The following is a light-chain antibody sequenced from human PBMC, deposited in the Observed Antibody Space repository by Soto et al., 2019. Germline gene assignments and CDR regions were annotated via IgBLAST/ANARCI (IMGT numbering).Light chain of an antibody. CDR2: FVS. J-gene: IGKJ3*01. CDR1: QSILYSNGYND. V-gene: IGKV2-28*01. Sequence: DIVMTQSPLSLHVTPGEPASICCRSSQSILYSNGYNDLDWEVQNTGQSPQLPIYFVSNRASGVPDRFSGSGSGTDFTLTISSVEPEDVGIYYCTQSLQNPLTFGPGTKVDV. CDR3: TQSLQNPLT.